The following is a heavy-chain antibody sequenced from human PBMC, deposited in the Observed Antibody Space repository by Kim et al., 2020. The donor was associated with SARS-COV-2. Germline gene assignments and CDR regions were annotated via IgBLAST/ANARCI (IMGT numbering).Heavy chain of an antibody. V-gene: IGHV3-23*01. CDR3: AKGSGWFDY. CDR2: T. J-gene: IGHJ4*02. D-gene: IGHD6-19*01. Sequence: TTYADSVKGRFTSSRDNYKSTLYLQMNSLRAEDTAEYYCAKGSGWFDYWGQGTLVTVSS.